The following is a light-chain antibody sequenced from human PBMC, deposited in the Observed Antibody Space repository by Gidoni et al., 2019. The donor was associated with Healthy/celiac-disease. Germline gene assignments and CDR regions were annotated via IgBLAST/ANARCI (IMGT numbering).Light chain of an antibody. CDR2: AAS. J-gene: IGKJ1*01. V-gene: IGKV1-39*01. CDR3: QQSYSTPWT. Sequence: DIQMTQSPSSLSASVGDRVTITSRASQSISSYLNWYQQKPGKAPKLLIYAASSLQSGVPSRFSGSGSGTDFTLTISSLQPEDFATYYCQQSYSTPWTFGRGTKVEIK. CDR1: QSISSY.